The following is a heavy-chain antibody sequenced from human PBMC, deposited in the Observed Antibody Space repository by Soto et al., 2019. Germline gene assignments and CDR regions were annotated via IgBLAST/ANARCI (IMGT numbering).Heavy chain of an antibody. CDR3: ARSPLRGLRYYYYYYMDV. D-gene: IGHD5-12*01. V-gene: IGHV4-59*01. CDR1: GGSISSYY. Sequence: SETLSLTCTVSGGSISSYYWIWIRQPPGKGLEWIGYIYYSGSTNYNPSLKSRVTISVDTSKNQFSLKLSSVTAADTAVYYCARSPLRGLRYYYYYYMDVWGKGTTVTVSS. J-gene: IGHJ6*03. CDR2: IYYSGST.